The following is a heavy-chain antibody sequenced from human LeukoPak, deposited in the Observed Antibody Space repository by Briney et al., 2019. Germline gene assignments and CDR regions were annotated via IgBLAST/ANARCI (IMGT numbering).Heavy chain of an antibody. V-gene: IGHV1-18*01. CDR2: ISAYNGNT. CDR3: ARDRPAWNYDSTNNWFDP. Sequence: ASVKVSCKASGYTFTRYGISWVRQAPGQGLEWMGWISAYNGNTNYAQKLQGRVTMTTDTSTSTAYMELRSLRSDDTAVYYCARDRPAWNYDSTNNWFDPWGQGTLVTVSS. D-gene: IGHD3-22*01. J-gene: IGHJ5*02. CDR1: GYTFTRYG.